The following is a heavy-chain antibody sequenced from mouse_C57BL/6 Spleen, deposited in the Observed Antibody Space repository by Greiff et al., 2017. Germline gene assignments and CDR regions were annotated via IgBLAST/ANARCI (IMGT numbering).Heavy chain of an antibody. J-gene: IGHJ1*03. V-gene: IGHV5-6*02. CDR3: ARRFITTVVARYFDV. D-gene: IGHD1-1*01. Sequence: EVKLVESGGDLVKPGGSLKLSCAASGFTFSSYGMSWVRQTPAKRLEWVATISSCGSYTYSPDSVKGRFTISRDNAKNPLYLQRSSLKSEDTAMYYCARRFITTVVARYFDVWGTGTTVTVSS. CDR1: GFTFSSYG. CDR2: ISSCGSYT.